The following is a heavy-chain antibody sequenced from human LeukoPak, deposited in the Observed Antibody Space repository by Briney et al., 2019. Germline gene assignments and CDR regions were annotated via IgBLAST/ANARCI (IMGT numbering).Heavy chain of an antibody. CDR1: GFTVSSNS. CDR2: VSSSGSTI. J-gene: IGHJ4*02. V-gene: IGHV3-48*01. Sequence: GGSLRLSCTVSGFTVSSNSMSWVRQAPGMGLEWVSYVSSSGSTIYYADSVKGRFTISRDNSKNTLYLQMNSLRAEDTAVYYCAKVQRFLYFDYWGQGTLVTVSS. CDR3: AKVQRFLYFDY. D-gene: IGHD3-3*01.